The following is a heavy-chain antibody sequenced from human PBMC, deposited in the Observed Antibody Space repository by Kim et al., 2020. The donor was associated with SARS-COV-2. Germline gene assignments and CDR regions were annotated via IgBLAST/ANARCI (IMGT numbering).Heavy chain of an antibody. CDR1: GGSISSNY. V-gene: IGHV4-59*08. J-gene: IGHJ4*02. D-gene: IGHD3-10*01. CDR2: IYYSGNT. CDR3: ARSRRGEY. Sequence: SETLSLTCTVSGGSISSNYWSWIRQPPGKGLVWIGDIYYSGNTNYNPSLKSRVTISVDTSKNQFSLRLSSVTAADTAVYYCARSRRGEYWGQGSLATVSS.